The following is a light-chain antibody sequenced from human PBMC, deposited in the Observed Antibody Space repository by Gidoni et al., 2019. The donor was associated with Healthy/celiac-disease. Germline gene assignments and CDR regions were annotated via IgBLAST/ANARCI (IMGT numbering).Light chain of an antibody. J-gene: IGKJ4*01. Sequence: EIVMTQSPATLSVSPGERVTLSCRASQSVSGNLAWYQQKPGQAPRLLIYGASTRATGIPARFSGSGSGTEFTLTISSLQSEDFAVYYCQQYNNWLTFGGXTKVEIK. CDR1: QSVSGN. CDR2: GAS. V-gene: IGKV3-15*01. CDR3: QQYNNWLT.